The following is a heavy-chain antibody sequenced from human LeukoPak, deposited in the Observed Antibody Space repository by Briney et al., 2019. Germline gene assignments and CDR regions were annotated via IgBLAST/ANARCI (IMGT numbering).Heavy chain of an antibody. D-gene: IGHD3-10*01. V-gene: IGHV3-23*01. CDR3: AKDRTVRGVIPNWFDP. CDR2: ISGSGGST. CDR1: GFTFSSYA. Sequence: GGSLRLSCAASGFTFSSYAMSWVRQAPGKGLEWVSAISGSGGSTYYADSMKGRFTISRDNSKNTLYLQMNSLRAEDTAVYYCAKDRTVRGVIPNWFDPWGQGTLVTVSS. J-gene: IGHJ5*02.